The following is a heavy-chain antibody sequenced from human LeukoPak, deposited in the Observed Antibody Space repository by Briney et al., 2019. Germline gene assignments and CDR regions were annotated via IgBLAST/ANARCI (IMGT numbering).Heavy chain of an antibody. Sequence: GGSLRLSCAASGFTFSTYAMSWVRQAPGKGLGLVSVISGSGGSTYFADSVKGRFTISRDNTKNSLYLQMNSLRAEDTAVYYCAKFKSGYDGLGYWGQGTLVTVSS. CDR1: GFTFSTYA. CDR2: ISGSGGST. J-gene: IGHJ4*02. D-gene: IGHD5-12*01. CDR3: AKFKSGYDGLGY. V-gene: IGHV3-23*01.